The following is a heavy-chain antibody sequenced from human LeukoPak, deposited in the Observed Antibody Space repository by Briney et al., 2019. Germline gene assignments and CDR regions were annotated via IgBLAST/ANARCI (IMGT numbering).Heavy chain of an antibody. D-gene: IGHD3-22*01. Sequence: PGGSLRLSCAASGFTFSDYYMSWIRQAPGKGLEWVSYISSSGSTIYYADSVKGRFTISRDNAKNSLYLQMNSLRAEDTAVYYCARGRADYYYDSSRWFDPWGQGTLVTVSS. V-gene: IGHV3-11*04. CDR2: ISSSGSTI. CDR3: ARGRADYYYDSSRWFDP. CDR1: GFTFSDYY. J-gene: IGHJ5*02.